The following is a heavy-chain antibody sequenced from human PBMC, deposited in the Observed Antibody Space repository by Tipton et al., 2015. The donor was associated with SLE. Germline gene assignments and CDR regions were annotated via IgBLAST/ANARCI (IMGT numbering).Heavy chain of an antibody. D-gene: IGHD6-6*01. CDR3: ARKATEAPPYWYFDL. V-gene: IGHV4-38-2*02. CDR1: GYSISSGYY. CDR2: THHSGNT. Sequence: TLSLTCTVSGYSISSGYYWGWIRQPPGKGLEWIMSTHHSGNTYYSPSLKSRMTISVDTSKNQFSLEMSSVTAGDTALYYCARKATEAPPYWYFDLWGRGTLVTVSS. J-gene: IGHJ2*01.